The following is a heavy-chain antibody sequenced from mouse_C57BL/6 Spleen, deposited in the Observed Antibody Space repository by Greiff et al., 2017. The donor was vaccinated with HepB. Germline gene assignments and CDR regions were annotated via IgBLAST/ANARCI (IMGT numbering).Heavy chain of an antibody. Sequence: EVQLVESGGGLVKPGGSLKLSCAASGFTFSSYAMSWVRQTPEKRLEWVATISDGGSYTYYPDNVKGRFTISRDNAKNNLYLQMSHLKSEDTAMYYCARDKGDYYGSSPAWFAYWGQGTLVTVSA. CDR3: ARDKGDYYGSSPAWFAY. V-gene: IGHV5-4*01. CDR1: GFTFSSYA. D-gene: IGHD1-1*01. J-gene: IGHJ3*01. CDR2: ISDGGSYT.